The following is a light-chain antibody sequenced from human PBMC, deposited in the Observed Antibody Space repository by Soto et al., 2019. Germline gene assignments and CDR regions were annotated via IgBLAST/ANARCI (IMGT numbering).Light chain of an antibody. Sequence: EIVLTQSPATLSLSPGERATLSCRASQSVSSYLAWYQQKPGQAPRLLIYDASNRATGIPARFSGSGSGTDFTLTISSLEPEDFAVYYCQQSRNWPGRTFGQGTKVDI. V-gene: IGKV3-11*01. CDR3: QQSRNWPGRT. CDR2: DAS. J-gene: IGKJ1*01. CDR1: QSVSSY.